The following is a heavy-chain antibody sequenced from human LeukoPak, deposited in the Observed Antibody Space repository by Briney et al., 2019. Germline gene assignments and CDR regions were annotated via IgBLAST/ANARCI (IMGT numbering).Heavy chain of an antibody. D-gene: IGHD3-9*01. CDR1: GFTFDDYA. J-gene: IGHJ2*01. CDR2: ISWNSGSI. Sequence: SGGSLRLSCTASGFTFDDYAMHWVRQAPGKGLEWVSGISWNSGSIGYADSVKGRFTISRDNAKNSLYLQMNSLRAEDTALYYCAKDISSSAIYWYFDLWGRGTLVTVSS. CDR3: AKDISSSAIYWYFDL. V-gene: IGHV3-9*01.